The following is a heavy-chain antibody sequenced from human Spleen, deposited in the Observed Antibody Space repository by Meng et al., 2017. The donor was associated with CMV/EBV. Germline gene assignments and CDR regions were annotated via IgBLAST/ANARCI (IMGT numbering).Heavy chain of an antibody. CDR1: CFIFSNYD. J-gene: IGHJ5*02. V-gene: IGHV1-18*01. CDR3: ARGTKYYDNSGYLTA. CDR2: ISAYNGNT. D-gene: IGHD3-22*01. Sequence: SCFIFSNYDFYWVRQAPGQGLEWLGWISAYNGNTIYTQNLQGRVIMTTDTSMSTVYMELRSLRSDDTALYYCARGTKYYDNSGYLTAWGQGTLVTVSS.